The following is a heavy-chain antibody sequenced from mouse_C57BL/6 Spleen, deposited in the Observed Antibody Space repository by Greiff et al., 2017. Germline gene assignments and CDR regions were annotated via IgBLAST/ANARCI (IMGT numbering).Heavy chain of an antibody. D-gene: IGHD4-1*01. CDR2: INYDGSST. CDR3: AREGILGRLDY. V-gene: IGHV5-16*01. Sequence: EVMLVESEGGLVQPGSSMKLSCTASGFTFSDYYMAWVRQVPEKGLEWVANINYDGSSTYYLDSLKSRFIISRDNAKNILYLQMSSLKSEDTATYYCAREGILGRLDYWGQGTTLTVSS. CDR1: GFTFSDYY. J-gene: IGHJ2*01.